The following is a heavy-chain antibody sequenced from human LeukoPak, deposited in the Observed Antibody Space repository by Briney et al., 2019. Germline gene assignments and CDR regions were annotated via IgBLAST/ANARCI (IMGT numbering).Heavy chain of an antibody. J-gene: IGHJ4*02. CDR2: IYYSGST. CDR1: GGSISSSSYY. V-gene: IGHV4-39*01. D-gene: IGHD3-22*01. CDR3: ATFYYYDSSGDY. Sequence: RASETLSLTCTVSGGSISSSSYYWGWIRQPPGKGLEWIGSIYYSGSTYYNPSLKSRVTISVDTSKNQFSLKLSSVTAADTAVYYCATFYYYDSSGDYWGQGTLVTVSS.